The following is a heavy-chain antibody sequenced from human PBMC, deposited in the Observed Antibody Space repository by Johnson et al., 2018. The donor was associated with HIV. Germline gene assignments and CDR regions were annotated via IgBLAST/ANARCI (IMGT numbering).Heavy chain of an antibody. CDR3: ARVRERWELLLSDGSDI. V-gene: IGHV3-23*04. J-gene: IGHJ3*02. CDR2: VTGTGGDT. Sequence: EVQLVESGGGVVQPGRSLRLSCAASGFTFSSYGMSWVRQAPGKGLEWVSGVTGTGGDTYYAESVKGRFTISRDNSKNTLYLQMNSLRAEDTALYYCARVRERWELLLSDGSDIWGQGTMVTLSS. D-gene: IGHD1-26*01. CDR1: GFTFSSYG.